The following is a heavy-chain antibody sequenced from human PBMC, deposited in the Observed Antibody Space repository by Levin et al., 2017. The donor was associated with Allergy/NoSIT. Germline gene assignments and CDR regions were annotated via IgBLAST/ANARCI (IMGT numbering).Heavy chain of an antibody. CDR3: ARNIVVVPAAIGLYYYYGMDV. D-gene: IGHD2-2*02. Sequence: GSLRLSCTVSGGSISSSSYYWGWIRQPPGKGLEWIGSIYYSGSTYYNPSLKSRVTISVDTSKNQFSLKLSSVTAADTAVYYCARNIVVVPAAIGLYYYYGMDVWGQGTTVTVSS. J-gene: IGHJ6*02. CDR1: GGSISSSSYY. CDR2: IYYSGST. V-gene: IGHV4-39*07.